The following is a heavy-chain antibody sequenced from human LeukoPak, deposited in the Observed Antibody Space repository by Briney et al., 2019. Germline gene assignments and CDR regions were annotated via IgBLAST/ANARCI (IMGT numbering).Heavy chain of an antibody. CDR2: IRYDGSNK. J-gene: IGHJ3*02. CDR1: GFTFSSYA. Sequence: GGSLRLSCAASGFTFSSYAMSWVRQAPGKGLEWVAFIRYDGSNKYYADSVKGRFTTSRDNSKNTLYLQMNSLRAEDTAVYYCAKVLWLHGAFDIWGQGTMVTVSS. V-gene: IGHV3-30*02. D-gene: IGHD5-24*01. CDR3: AKVLWLHGAFDI.